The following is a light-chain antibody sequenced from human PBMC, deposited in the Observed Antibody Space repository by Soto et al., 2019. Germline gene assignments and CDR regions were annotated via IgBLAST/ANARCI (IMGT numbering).Light chain of an antibody. CDR1: SSDIGGYDY. V-gene: IGLV2-8*01. CDR2: EVS. Sequence: QSVLTQPPSASGTPGQRVTISCSGTSSDIGGYDYVSWYQQHPGKTPKFMIYEVSKRHSGVPDRFSGSKSGNTASLTVSGLQAEDAADYYCVSYAGSNIWMFGGGTKLTVL. J-gene: IGLJ3*02. CDR3: VSYAGSNIWM.